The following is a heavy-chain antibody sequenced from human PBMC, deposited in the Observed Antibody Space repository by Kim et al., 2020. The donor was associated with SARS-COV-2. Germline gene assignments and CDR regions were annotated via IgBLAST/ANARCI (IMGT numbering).Heavy chain of an antibody. V-gene: IGHV3-23*01. Sequence: GGSLRLSCAASGFTFSNNAMTWVRQTPGKGLEWVSTINSNDNTYYADSVKGRFTISRVNSENTLYLQMNSLRAEDTAVYFCAKDQTLHWFDPWGQGTLVTVSS. J-gene: IGHJ5*02. CDR3: AKDQTLHWFDP. CDR2: INSNDNT. CDR1: GFTFSNNA.